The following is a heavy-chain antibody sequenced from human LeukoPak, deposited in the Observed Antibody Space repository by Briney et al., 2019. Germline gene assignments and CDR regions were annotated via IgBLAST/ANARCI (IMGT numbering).Heavy chain of an antibody. J-gene: IGHJ4*02. CDR1: GYSISSGYF. V-gene: IGHV4-38-2*02. CDR2: IYRSGST. D-gene: IGHD5-18*01. Sequence: PSETLSLTCTVSGYSISSGYFWGWIRQSPGKGLEWIGSIYRSGSTYYNPSLKSRVTISVDTSKNQFSLKLSSVTAADTAVYYCAKSSYSIFDYWGQGTLVTVSS. CDR3: AKSSYSIFDY.